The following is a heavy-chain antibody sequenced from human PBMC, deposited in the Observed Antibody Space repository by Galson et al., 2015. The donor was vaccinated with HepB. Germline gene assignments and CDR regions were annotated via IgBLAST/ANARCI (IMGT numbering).Heavy chain of an antibody. V-gene: IGHV4-4*02. J-gene: IGHJ3*02. Sequence: LSLTCAVSGGSISSSNWCSWVRQPPGKGLEWIGEIYHSGSPNYNPSLKSRVTISVDKSKKQFSLKLSSVTAADTAVYYCARLVLDPHAFDIWGQGTMVTVSS. CDR1: GGSISSSNW. D-gene: IGHD3/OR15-3a*01. CDR3: ARLVLDPHAFDI. CDR2: IYHSGSP.